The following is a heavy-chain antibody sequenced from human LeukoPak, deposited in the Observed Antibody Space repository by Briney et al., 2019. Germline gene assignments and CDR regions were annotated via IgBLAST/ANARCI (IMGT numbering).Heavy chain of an antibody. CDR1: GYTFTGYY. J-gene: IGHJ5*02. Sequence: GASVKVSCKASGYTFTGYYMHWVRQAPGQGLEWMGWINPNSGGTNYAQKFQGRVTMTRDTSISTAYMKLSRLRSDDTAVYYCARDGSGSYYKNWFDPWGQGTLVTVSS. CDR3: ARDGSGSYYKNWFDP. D-gene: IGHD3-10*01. V-gene: IGHV1-2*02. CDR2: INPNSGGT.